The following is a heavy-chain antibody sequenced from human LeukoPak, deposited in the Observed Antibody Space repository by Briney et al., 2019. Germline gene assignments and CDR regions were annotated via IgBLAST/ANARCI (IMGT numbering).Heavy chain of an antibody. CDR3: ARSKPYCSTTACYTAEDY. D-gene: IGHD2-2*02. J-gene: IGHJ4*02. V-gene: IGHV1-2*02. CDR2: INPNNGGS. CDR1: GYTFTSYY. Sequence: ASVKVSCKASGYTFTSYYMHWIRQAPGQVLQWMGWINPNNGGSKYVQKFQGRVTMTRDTSISTAYMELTSLRSDDTAIYYCARSKPYCSTTACYTAEDYWGQGTLVTVSS.